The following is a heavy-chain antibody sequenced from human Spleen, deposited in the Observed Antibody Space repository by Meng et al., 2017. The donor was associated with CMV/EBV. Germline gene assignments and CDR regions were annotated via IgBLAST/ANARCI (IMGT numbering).Heavy chain of an antibody. CDR1: GLPLSGAA. CDR2: IRFDENAK. CDR3: ARDLGDCSSTSCYYYYGMDV. J-gene: IGHJ6*02. Sequence: GESLKISCAASGLPLSGAALHWVRQAPGKGLEWLAVIRFDENAKYYAGSVQGRFTISRDTPRSLVYLQMDSLRAEDTAVYYCARDLGDCSSTSCYYYYGMDVWGQGTTVTVSS. V-gene: IGHV3-33*01. D-gene: IGHD2-2*01.